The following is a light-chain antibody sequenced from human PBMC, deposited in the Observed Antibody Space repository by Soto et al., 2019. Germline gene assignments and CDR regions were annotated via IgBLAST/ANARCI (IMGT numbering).Light chain of an antibody. V-gene: IGKV3-15*01. J-gene: IGKJ4*01. CDR3: QRYNVWPLT. Sequence: EIVMTQSPATLSVSPGERATLSCRASQSVSSNLAWYQQKPGQTPKLLIYVASTRATGIPARFSGSGSGTEFTLTIRSLQSEDFAVYYCQRYNVWPLTFGGGTKVEFK. CDR1: QSVSSN. CDR2: VAS.